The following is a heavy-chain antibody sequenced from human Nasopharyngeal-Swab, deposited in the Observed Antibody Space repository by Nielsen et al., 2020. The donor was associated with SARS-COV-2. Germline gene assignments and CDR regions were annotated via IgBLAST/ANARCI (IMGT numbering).Heavy chain of an antibody. D-gene: IGHD6-13*01. CDR2: INRSGST. Sequence: SETLSLTCGVYGGSFSGYYWSWIRQPPGKGLEWIGKINRSGSTNYKPSLKSRVTISVDTSKNQFSLKLSSVTAADTAVYYCARVGAAAGRGENYYYYYGMDVWGQGTTVTVSS. CDR3: ARVGAAAGRGENYYYYYGMDV. V-gene: IGHV4-34*01. J-gene: IGHJ6*02. CDR1: GGSFSGYY.